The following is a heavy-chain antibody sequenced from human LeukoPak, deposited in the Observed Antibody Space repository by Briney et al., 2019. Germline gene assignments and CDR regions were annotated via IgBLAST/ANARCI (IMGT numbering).Heavy chain of an antibody. Sequence: SETLSLTCAVYGGSFSGYYWSWIRQPPGKGLEWIGEINHSGSTNYNPSLKSRVTISVDTSKNQFSLKLSSVTAADTAVYYCARGRKRDGYFALWGRGTLVTVSS. D-gene: IGHD5-24*01. CDR2: INHSGST. J-gene: IGHJ2*01. CDR3: ARGRKRDGYFAL. CDR1: GGSFSGYY. V-gene: IGHV4-34*01.